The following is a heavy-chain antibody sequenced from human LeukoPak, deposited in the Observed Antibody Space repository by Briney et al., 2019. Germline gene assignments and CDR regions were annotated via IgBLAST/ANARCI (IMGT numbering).Heavy chain of an antibody. CDR1: GYTFSDYY. Sequence: ASVKVSCKASGYTFSDYYIHWVRQAPGQGLEWMGRINPNSGGTNYAQKFQGRVTMTRDTSISTAYMELRRLRSDDTAIYYCARGGKTSGWFWYFDLWGRGTLVTVSS. D-gene: IGHD6-19*01. CDR2: INPNSGGT. J-gene: IGHJ2*01. CDR3: ARGGKTSGWFWYFDL. V-gene: IGHV1-2*06.